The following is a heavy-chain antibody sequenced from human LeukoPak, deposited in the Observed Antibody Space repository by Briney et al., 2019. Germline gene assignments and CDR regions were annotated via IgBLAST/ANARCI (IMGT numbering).Heavy chain of an antibody. CDR2: INPNSGDT. J-gene: IGHJ4*02. CDR3: ARKRAAGTWRFDY. CDR1: GYTFTSFD. V-gene: IGHV1-8*01. D-gene: IGHD6-13*01. Sequence: ASVKVSCKASGYTFTSFDINWVRQATGQGLEWMGWINPNSGDTGYARKFQGRVTMTRNTSISTAYMELSSLTSEDTAVYYCARKRAAGTWRFDYWGQGTLVTVSS.